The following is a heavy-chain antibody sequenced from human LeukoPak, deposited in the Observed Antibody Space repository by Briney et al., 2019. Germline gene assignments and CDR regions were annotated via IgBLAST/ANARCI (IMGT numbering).Heavy chain of an antibody. D-gene: IGHD3-22*01. CDR2: IYYSGST. CDR3: ARGGLENGYHSNDGFDI. J-gene: IGHJ3*02. Sequence: SETLSLTCTVSGGSISSSSYYWGWIRQPPGKGLEWIGSIYYSGSTKYNPSLKSRVTMSVDTSRNQFSLKLSSVTAADTAVYYCARGGLENGYHSNDGFDIWGQGTMVTVSS. V-gene: IGHV4-39*07. CDR1: GGSISSSSYY.